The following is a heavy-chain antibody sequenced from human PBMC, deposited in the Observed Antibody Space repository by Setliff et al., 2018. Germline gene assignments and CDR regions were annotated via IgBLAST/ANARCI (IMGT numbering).Heavy chain of an antibody. CDR1: GFTFRKYW. J-gene: IGHJ4*02. CDR3: ASIDWGENFYNTDV. D-gene: IGHD7-27*01. CDR2: ISPDGTIT. V-gene: IGHV3-74*01. Sequence: PGGSLRLSCGASGFTFRKYWMYWVRQVPGKGLVWVSRISPDGTITNYADSVKGRFTISRDNAKNTLYLQMNSLRGEDTAVYFCASIDWGENFYNTDVWGQGTLVTVSS.